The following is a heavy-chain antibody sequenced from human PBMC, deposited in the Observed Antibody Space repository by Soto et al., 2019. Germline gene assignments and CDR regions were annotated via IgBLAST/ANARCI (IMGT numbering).Heavy chain of an antibody. CDR2: INHSGST. CDR1: GGSFSGYY. CDR3: ARGLRYCSSTSCYPPGYYYYYGMDV. D-gene: IGHD2-2*01. J-gene: IGHJ6*02. Sequence: SETLSLTCAVYGGSFSGYYWSWIRQPPGKGLEWIGEINHSGSTNYNPSLKSRVTISVDTSKNQFSLKLSSVTAADTAVYYCARGLRYCSSTSCYPPGYYYYYGMDVWGQGTMVTVSS. V-gene: IGHV4-34*01.